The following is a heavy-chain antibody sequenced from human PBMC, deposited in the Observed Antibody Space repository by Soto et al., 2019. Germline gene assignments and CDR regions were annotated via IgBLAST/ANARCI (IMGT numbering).Heavy chain of an antibody. CDR3: ATPTFIAVAGWSYFQH. CDR2: FDPEDGET. CDR1: GYTLTELS. Sequence: ASVKVSCKVSGYTLTELSMHWVRQAPGKGLEWMGGFDPEDGETIYAQKFQGRVTMTEDTSTDTAYTELSSLRSEDTAVYYCATPTFIAVAGWSYFQHWGQGTLVTVSS. J-gene: IGHJ1*01. V-gene: IGHV1-24*01. D-gene: IGHD6-19*01.